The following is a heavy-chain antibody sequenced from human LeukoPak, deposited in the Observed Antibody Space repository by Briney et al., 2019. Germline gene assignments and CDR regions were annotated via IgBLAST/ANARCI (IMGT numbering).Heavy chain of an antibody. V-gene: IGHV4-59*01. CDR2: IYYSGST. CDR3: ARGYYDSSGYYPNWFDP. D-gene: IGHD3-22*01. Sequence: PSETLSLTCTVSGGSISSYYWSWIRQPPGKGLEWIGYIYYSGSTNYNPSLKSRVTISVDTSKNQFSLKLSSVTAADTAVYYCARGYYDSSGYYPNWFDPWGQGTLVTVSS. CDR1: GGSISSYY. J-gene: IGHJ5*02.